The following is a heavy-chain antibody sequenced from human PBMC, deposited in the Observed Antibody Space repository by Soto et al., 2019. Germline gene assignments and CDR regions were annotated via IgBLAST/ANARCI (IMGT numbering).Heavy chain of an antibody. Sequence: SETLSLTCAVYGGSFSGYYWSWIRQPPGKGLEWIGEINHSGSTNYNPSLKSRVTISVDTSKNQFSLKLSPVTAADTAVYYCARGGYGFWRGYYARYFDYWGQGTLVTVSS. J-gene: IGHJ4*02. V-gene: IGHV4-34*01. CDR1: GGSFSGYY. CDR3: ARGGYGFWRGYYARYFDY. CDR2: INHSGST. D-gene: IGHD3-3*01.